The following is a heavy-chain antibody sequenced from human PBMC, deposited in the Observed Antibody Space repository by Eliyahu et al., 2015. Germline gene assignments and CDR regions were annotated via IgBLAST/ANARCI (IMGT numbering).Heavy chain of an antibody. J-gene: IGHJ4*02. D-gene: IGHD3-16*01. CDR1: GYXFTSYX. V-gene: IGHV5-10-1*03. CDR3: ASLDYDYVWGSSSGY. Sequence: EVQLVQSGAEVKKPGXSLXIXCKGSGYXFTSYXISWVRQMPGKGLEWMGRIDPSDSYTNYSPSFQGHVTISADKSISTAYLQWSSLKASDTAMYYCASLDYDYVWGSSSGYWGQGTLVTVSS. CDR2: IDPSDSYT.